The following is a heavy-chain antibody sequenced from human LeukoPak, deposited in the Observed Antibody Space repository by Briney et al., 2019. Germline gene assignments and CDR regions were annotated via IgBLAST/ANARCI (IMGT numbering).Heavy chain of an antibody. CDR3: TTGLWFGELFGLGH. J-gene: IGHJ4*02. CDR2: IKSKTDGGTA. V-gene: IGHV3-15*01. Sequence: GGSLRLSCAASGFTFSNAWMSWVRQAPGKGLEWVGRIKSKTDGGTADYAAPVKGRFTISRDDSKNTLYLQMNSLKTEDTAVYYCTTGLWFGELFGLGHWGQGTLVTVSS. D-gene: IGHD3-10*01. CDR1: GFTFSNAW.